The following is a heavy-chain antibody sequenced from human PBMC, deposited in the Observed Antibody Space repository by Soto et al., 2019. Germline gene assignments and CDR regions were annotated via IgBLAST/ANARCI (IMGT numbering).Heavy chain of an antibody. CDR1: GGSISSGGYY. CDR3: AKNAYYYGSGSYRGAFDI. V-gene: IGHV4-31*03. Sequence: SETLSLTCTVSGGSISSGGYYWSWIRQHPGKGLEWIGYISYSGSTYYNPSLKTRVTISVDTSKNQFSLKLSSVTAADTAVYYCAKNAYYYGSGSYRGAFDIWGQGTMVTVSS. CDR2: ISYSGST. J-gene: IGHJ3*02. D-gene: IGHD3-10*01.